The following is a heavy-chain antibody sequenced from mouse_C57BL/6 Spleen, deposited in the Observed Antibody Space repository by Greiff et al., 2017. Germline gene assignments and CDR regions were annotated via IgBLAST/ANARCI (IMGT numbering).Heavy chain of an antibody. CDR2: IYPGDGDT. J-gene: IGHJ2*01. D-gene: IGHD1-1*01. V-gene: IGHV1-82*01. CDR1: GYAFSSSW. CDR3: ARLSYEYFDY. Sequence: QVQLKESGPELVKPGASVKISCKASGYAFSSSWMNWVKQRPGQGLEWIGRIYPGDGDTNYNGKFKGKATLTADKSSSTAYMQLSSLTAEDSAVYFCARLSYEYFDYWGQGTTLTVSS.